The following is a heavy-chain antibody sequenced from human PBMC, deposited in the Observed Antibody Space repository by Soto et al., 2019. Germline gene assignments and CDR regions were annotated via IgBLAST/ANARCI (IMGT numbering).Heavy chain of an antibody. CDR1: GFTFSSYA. CDR2: ISGSGGST. J-gene: IGHJ4*02. D-gene: IGHD3-16*01. V-gene: IGHV3-23*01. CDR3: ATRRPAYVPGY. Sequence: GESLKISCAASGFTFSSYAMSWVRQAPGKGLEWVSAISGSGGSTYYADSVKGRFTISRDNSKNTLYLQMNSLRAEDTAVYYCATRRPAYVPGYWGQGTLVTVSS.